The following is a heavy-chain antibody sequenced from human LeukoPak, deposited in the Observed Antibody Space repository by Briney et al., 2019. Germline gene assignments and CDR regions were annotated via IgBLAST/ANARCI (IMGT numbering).Heavy chain of an antibody. CDR2: FYASGTT. D-gene: IGHD6-13*01. J-gene: IGHJ5*02. V-gene: IGHV4-4*07. Sequence: SETLSLTCTVSGGSIVSHYWNWIRQPAGRGLEWIGRFYASGTTNTSPSLKSRVTMSVDTSKNQFSLKLSSVTAADTAVYYCAKASSPWETLAGHFAPGGQETRVTVSS. CDR3: AKASSPWETLAGHFAP. CDR1: GGSIVSHY.